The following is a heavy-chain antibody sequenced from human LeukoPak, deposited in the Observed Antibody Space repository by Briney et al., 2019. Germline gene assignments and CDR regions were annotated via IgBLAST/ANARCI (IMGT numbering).Heavy chain of an antibody. Sequence: SETLSLTCAVYGGSFSGYYWSWIRQPPGKGLEWIGSIYYSGSTYYNPSLKSRVTISVDTSKNQFSLKLSSVTAADTAVYYCARGQSYYDFWSGYYGNMDVWGKGTTVTVSS. D-gene: IGHD3-3*01. CDR2: IYYSGST. J-gene: IGHJ6*03. V-gene: IGHV4-34*01. CDR1: GGSFSGYY. CDR3: ARGQSYYDFWSGYYGNMDV.